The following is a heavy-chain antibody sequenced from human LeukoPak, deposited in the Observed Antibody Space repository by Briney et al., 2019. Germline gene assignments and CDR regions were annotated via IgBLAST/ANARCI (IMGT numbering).Heavy chain of an antibody. V-gene: IGHV1-2*02. CDR3: ARYHYCSSTSGYTIFDY. D-gene: IGHD2-2*02. J-gene: IGHJ4*02. CDR2: INPNSGGT. CDR1: GYTFTGYY. Sequence: ASVKVSCKASGYTFTGYYMHWVRQAPGQGLEWMGWINPNSGGTNYAQKFQGRVTMTRDTSISTAYMELSRLRSDDTAVYYCARYHYCSSTSGYTIFDYWGQGTLVTVSS.